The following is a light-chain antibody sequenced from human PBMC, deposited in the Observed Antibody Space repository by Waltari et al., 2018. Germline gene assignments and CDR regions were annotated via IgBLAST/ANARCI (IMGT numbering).Light chain of an antibody. V-gene: IGLV2-11*01. CDR3: SSYAGSSVA. CDR2: DVT. CDR1: NSDVGGYNY. Sequence: QSALTQPRSVSGSPGQSVTIPCSGSNSDVGGYNYVSWYQQHPGKAPKLMISDVTKRPSGVPDRFSGSKSGNTASLTISGLQAEDEADYYCSSYAGSSVAFGGGTKLTVL. J-gene: IGLJ2*01.